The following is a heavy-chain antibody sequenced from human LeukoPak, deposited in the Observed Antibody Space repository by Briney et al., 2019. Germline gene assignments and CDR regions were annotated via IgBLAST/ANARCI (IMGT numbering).Heavy chain of an antibody. V-gene: IGHV4-59*11. Sequence: SETLSLTRTVSGDSISSHFWSWIRQPPGKGLDWIAYVSYSAYTNYNPSLISRVAISIDTSNNHFSLKLSSVTATDTAVYYCARGGASSLPFNVWGQGTLVTVSS. D-gene: IGHD3-16*01. CDR2: VSYSAYT. CDR3: ARGGASSLPFNV. CDR1: GDSISSHF. J-gene: IGHJ3*01.